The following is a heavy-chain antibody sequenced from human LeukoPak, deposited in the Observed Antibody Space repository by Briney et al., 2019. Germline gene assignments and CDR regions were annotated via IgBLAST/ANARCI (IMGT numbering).Heavy chain of an antibody. CDR3: ARDRGQQLVGVPYYYYYMDV. CDR1: GFTFSSYS. V-gene: IGHV3-21*01. J-gene: IGHJ6*03. D-gene: IGHD6-13*01. CDR2: ISSSSSYI. Sequence: PGGSLRLSCAASGFTFSSYSMNWVRQAPGKGLEWVSSISSSSSYIYYADSVKGRFTISRDNAKNSLYLQMNSLRAEDTAVYYCARDRGQQLVGVPYYYYYMDVWGKGTTVTVSS.